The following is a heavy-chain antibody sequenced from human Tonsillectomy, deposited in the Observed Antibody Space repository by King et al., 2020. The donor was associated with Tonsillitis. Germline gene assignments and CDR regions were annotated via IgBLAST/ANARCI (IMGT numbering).Heavy chain of an antibody. CDR2: ISSNGGST. CDR1: GFTFSSYA. Sequence: VQLVESGGGLVQPGGSLRLSCSASGFTFSSYAMHWVRQAPGKGLEYVLVISSNGGSTYYADSVKGRFTVSRDNSKNTLYLQMSTLRAKDTAVYYCVKERSPRGAFDIWGQGTMVTVSS. D-gene: IGHD1-26*01. CDR3: VKERSPRGAFDI. J-gene: IGHJ3*02. V-gene: IGHV3-64D*06.